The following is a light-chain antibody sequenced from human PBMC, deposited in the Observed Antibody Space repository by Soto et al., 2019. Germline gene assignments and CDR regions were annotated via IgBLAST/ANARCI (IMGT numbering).Light chain of an antibody. CDR3: SSYAGSNNFV. CDR2: VVS. J-gene: IGLJ1*01. CDR1: SSDIGAYIY. Sequence: QSALTQPPSASGSPGQSVTISCTGTSSDIGAYIYVSWYQQHPGKAPKLMISVVSRRPSGVPERFSGSKSGNAASLTVSGLQADDEAHYYCSSYAGSNNFVFGTGTKLTVL. V-gene: IGLV2-8*01.